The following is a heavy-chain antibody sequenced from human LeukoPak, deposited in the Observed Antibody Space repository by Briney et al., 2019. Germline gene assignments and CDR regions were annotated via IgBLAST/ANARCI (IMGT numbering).Heavy chain of an antibody. D-gene: IGHD2-15*01. V-gene: IGHV4-59*01. J-gene: IGHJ6*03. CDR1: GGSISSYY. CDR2: IYYSGST. Sequence: SETLSLTCNVSGGSISSYYWSWIRQPPGKGLEWIGYIYYSGSTNYNPSLKSRVTISVNTSKNQFSLWLSSVTAADTAIYYCARARATCYYYYYMDVWGKGTTVTVSS. CDR3: ARARATCYYYYYMDV.